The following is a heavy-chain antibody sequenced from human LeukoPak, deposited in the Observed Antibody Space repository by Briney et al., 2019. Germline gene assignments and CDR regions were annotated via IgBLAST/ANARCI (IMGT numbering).Heavy chain of an antibody. Sequence: GGSLRLSCVVSGFTFSSNYMSWVRQAPGKGLEWVSVLYSGGNTYHADSVKGRFTISRDNSKNTLYLQMNSLRADDTAVYYCAREGASSSFGYWGQGTLVTVSS. D-gene: IGHD6-13*01. J-gene: IGHJ4*02. CDR2: LYSGGNT. CDR3: AREGASSSFGY. V-gene: IGHV3-53*01. CDR1: GFTFSSNY.